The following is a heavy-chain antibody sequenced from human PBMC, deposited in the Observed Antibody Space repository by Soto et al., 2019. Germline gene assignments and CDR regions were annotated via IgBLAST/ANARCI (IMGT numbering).Heavy chain of an antibody. Sequence: GQGLEWMGGIIPIFGTANYAQKFQGRVTITADESTSTAYMELSSLRSEDTAVYYCATLLTGYYPRLKYGMXVWG. D-gene: IGHD3-9*01. J-gene: IGHJ6*02. V-gene: IGHV1-69*01. CDR2: IIPIFGTA. CDR3: ATLLTGYYPRLKYGMXV.